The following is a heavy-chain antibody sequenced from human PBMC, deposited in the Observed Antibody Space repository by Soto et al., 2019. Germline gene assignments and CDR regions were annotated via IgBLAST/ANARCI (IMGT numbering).Heavy chain of an antibody. CDR1: GGSISSGGYS. CDR2: IYHSGST. Sequence: QLQLQEYGSGLVKPSQTLSLTCAVSGGSISSGGYSWRWIRQPPGKGLEWIGYIYHSGSTYYNPSLKSRVTISVDRYKNQFSLKLSSVTAAETAVYYCARVPDRWGQGTLVTVSS. V-gene: IGHV4-30-2*01. D-gene: IGHD2-2*01. J-gene: IGHJ5*02. CDR3: ARVPDR.